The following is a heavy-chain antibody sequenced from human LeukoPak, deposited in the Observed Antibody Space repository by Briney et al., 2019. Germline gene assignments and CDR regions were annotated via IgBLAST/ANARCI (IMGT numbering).Heavy chain of an antibody. V-gene: IGHV3-43*01. J-gene: IGHJ6*03. D-gene: IGHD6-13*01. CDR2: ISWDGGST. Sequence: GGSLRLSCAASGFTFDDYTMHWVRQAPGKGLEWVSLISWDGGSTYYADSVKGRFTISRDNSKKSLYMQMNSVRKEDTALYYCAVSSRHYYYYYMDVWGKGTTVTVSS. CDR3: AVSSRHYYYYYMDV. CDR1: GFTFDDYT.